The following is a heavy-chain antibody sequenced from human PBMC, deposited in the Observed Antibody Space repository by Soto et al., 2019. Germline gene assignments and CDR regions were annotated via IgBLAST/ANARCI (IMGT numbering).Heavy chain of an antibody. CDR2: INPSGDST. D-gene: IGHD5-12*01. CDR3: ARATRSGSPHFDH. CDR1: GYTFSNYY. J-gene: IGHJ4*02. V-gene: IGHV1-46*01. Sequence: ASVKVSCKGSGYTFSNYYMHWVRQAPGQGLEWMGIINPSGDSTSYAQEFQGRVTMTRETSTSTLYMELSSLRSEDTAVYYCARATRSGSPHFDHWGQGTLVTVS.